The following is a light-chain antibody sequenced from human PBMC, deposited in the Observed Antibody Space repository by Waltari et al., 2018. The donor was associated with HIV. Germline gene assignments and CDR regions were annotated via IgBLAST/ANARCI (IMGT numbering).Light chain of an antibody. V-gene: IGLV6-57*01. CDR1: SGSIASSY. J-gene: IGLJ2*01. CDR2: EDN. CDR3: QSYDTTTPVV. Sequence: NFMLTQPHSVSESPGKTVSISCTRSSGSIASSYGQSYQQRPGSSPTAVIFEDNQRPSGVPERFSGSIDSSSNSASLTISGLKTEDEADYYCQSYDTTTPVVFGGGTRLTVL.